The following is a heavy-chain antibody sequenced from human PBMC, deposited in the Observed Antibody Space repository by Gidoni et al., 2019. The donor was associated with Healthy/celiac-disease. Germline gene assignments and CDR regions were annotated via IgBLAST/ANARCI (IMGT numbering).Heavy chain of an antibody. CDR3: ARDNWGSKYYLAI. Sequence: QERLSESGGGVVQPGRSLRLYYVVSGFKFKDYGMDWVRHVPSKGLEGVAIISYDGSQTYYADSVRGRFTISRDNSKKNLYLQLDSLRPDDTATYYCARDNWGSKYYLAIWGQGTLVTVTS. J-gene: IGHJ4*02. CDR1: GFKFKDYG. CDR2: ISYDGSQT. D-gene: IGHD7-27*01. V-gene: IGHV3-30*03.